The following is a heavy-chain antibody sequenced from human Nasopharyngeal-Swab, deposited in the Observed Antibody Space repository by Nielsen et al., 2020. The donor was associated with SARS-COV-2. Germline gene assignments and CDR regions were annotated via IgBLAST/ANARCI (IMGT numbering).Heavy chain of an antibody. Sequence: GSLIPPLHAPGFPHHNYAISRVRQAPGQGLEWVSAISGSVGSTYYADSVKGRFTISSDNSKNTLYLQMNSLRVEDTAVYYCAKLHHYYGERDYWGQGTLVTVSS. V-gene: IGHV3-23*01. CDR1: GFPHHNYA. CDR3: AKLHHYYGERDY. D-gene: IGHD4-17*01. J-gene: IGHJ4*02. CDR2: ISGSVGST.